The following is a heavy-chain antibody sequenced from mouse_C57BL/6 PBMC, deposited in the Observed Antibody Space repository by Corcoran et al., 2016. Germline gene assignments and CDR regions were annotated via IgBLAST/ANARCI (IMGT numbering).Heavy chain of an antibody. CDR1: GYTFTSYG. V-gene: IGHV1-81*01. Sequence: QVQLQQSGAELARPGASVKLSCKASGYTFTSYGISWVKQRTGQGLEWIGEIYPRSGNTYYNEKFKGKATLTADKSSSTAYMELRSLTSEDSAVYFCARGGYDGGWYFDVWGTGTTVTVSS. J-gene: IGHJ1*03. CDR2: IYPRSGNT. D-gene: IGHD2-2*01. CDR3: ARGGYDGGWYFDV.